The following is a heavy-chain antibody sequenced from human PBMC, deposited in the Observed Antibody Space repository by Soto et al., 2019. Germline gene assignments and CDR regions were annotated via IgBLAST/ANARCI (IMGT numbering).Heavy chain of an antibody. Sequence: SETLSLTCTVSGGSISSYYWSWIRQPPGKGLEWIGYIYYSGSTNYNPSLKSRVTISVDTSKNQFSLKLSSVTAADTAVYYCAITRVGATGFDYWGQGTLVTVSS. CDR2: IYYSGST. CDR3: AITRVGATGFDY. CDR1: GGSISSYY. J-gene: IGHJ4*02. D-gene: IGHD1-26*01. V-gene: IGHV4-59*01.